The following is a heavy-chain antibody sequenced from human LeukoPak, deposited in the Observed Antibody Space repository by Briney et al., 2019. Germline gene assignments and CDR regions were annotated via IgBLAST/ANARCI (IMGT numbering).Heavy chain of an antibody. V-gene: IGHV3-7*01. CDR1: GFMFTSYW. CDR2: INQDGSAK. CDR3: ARGADTGYSSDS. J-gene: IGHJ5*02. D-gene: IGHD6-19*01. Sequence: GGSLRLSCAASGFMFTSYWMSWVRQAPGKGLEWVANINQDGSAKYYVDSVKGRFTISRDNAKNSLYLQMNSLRAEDTAVYYCARGADTGYSSDSWGQGTLVTVSS.